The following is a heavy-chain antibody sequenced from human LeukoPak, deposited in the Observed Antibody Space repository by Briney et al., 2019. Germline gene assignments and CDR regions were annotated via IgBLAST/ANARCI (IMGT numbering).Heavy chain of an antibody. CDR2: ISSSGTTI. J-gene: IGHJ6*02. V-gene: IGHV3-48*02. CDR3: ARASGSGSGTYYYYGMDV. Sequence: GGSLRLSCVASGFTFSSYSMNWVRQAPGKGLDWVSYISSSGTTIYYADSVKGRFTISRDNAKNSLYLQMNSLRDEDTAVYYCARASGSGSGTYYYYGMDVWGQGTTVTVSS. CDR1: GFTFSSYS. D-gene: IGHD3-10*01.